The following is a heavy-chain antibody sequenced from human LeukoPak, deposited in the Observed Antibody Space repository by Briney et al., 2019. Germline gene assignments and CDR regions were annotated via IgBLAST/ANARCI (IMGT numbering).Heavy chain of an antibody. Sequence: SETLSLTCAVYGGSFSGYYWSWIRQPPGKGLEWIGEINHSGSTNYNPSLKSRVTISVDTSKNQFSLKLSSVTAADTAVYYCASCITMVRGVMRWFDPWGLGTLVTVSS. CDR3: ASCITMVRGVMRWFDP. J-gene: IGHJ5*02. CDR1: GGSFSGYY. CDR2: INHSGST. D-gene: IGHD3-10*01. V-gene: IGHV4-34*01.